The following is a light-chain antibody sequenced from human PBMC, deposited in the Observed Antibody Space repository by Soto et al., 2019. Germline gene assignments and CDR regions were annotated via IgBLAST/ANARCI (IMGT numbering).Light chain of an antibody. V-gene: IGKV1-39*01. J-gene: IGKJ1*01. CDR3: QQGFNVPWK. CDR2: ETS. Sequence: DIQMTQSPSSLSASVGETVTITCRAVQSISRYLNWYQHKSGKAPDLLISETSTLPSGVPSRFSGSGSGTEFTLTITNLQPEDFAIYYCQQGFNVPWKFGQRTKVEIK. CDR1: QSISRY.